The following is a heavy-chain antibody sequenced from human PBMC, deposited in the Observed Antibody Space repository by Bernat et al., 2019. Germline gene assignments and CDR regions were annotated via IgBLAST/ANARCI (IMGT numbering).Heavy chain of an antibody. Sequence: QVQLQQWGAGLLKPSETLSLTCAVYGGSFSGYYWSWIRQPPGKGLEWIGEINHSGSTNYNPSLKSRVTISVDTSKNQFSLKLSSVTAADTAVYYCARYIAVAGTIEAGFDNWGQGTLVTVSS. CDR2: INHSGST. CDR3: ARYIAVAGTIEAGFDN. CDR1: GGSFSGYY. D-gene: IGHD6-19*01. J-gene: IGHJ4*02. V-gene: IGHV4-34*01.